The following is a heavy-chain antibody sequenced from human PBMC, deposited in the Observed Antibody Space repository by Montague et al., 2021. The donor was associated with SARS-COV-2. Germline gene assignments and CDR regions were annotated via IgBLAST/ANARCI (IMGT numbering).Heavy chain of an antibody. Sequence: SETLSLTCTVSGGSISSYYWSWIRQPPGKGLEWIGYIYYSGSTNYNPSLTRRVTISVDTSKNQFSLKLSSVTAADTAVYYCASQVPDFWSGIDYWGQGTLVTVSS. D-gene: IGHD3-3*01. CDR3: ASQVPDFWSGIDY. CDR1: GGSISSYY. J-gene: IGHJ4*02. CDR2: IYYSGST. V-gene: IGHV4-59*01.